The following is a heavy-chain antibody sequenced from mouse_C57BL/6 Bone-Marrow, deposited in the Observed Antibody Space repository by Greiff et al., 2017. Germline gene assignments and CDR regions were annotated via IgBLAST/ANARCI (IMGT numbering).Heavy chain of an antibody. J-gene: IGHJ4*01. CDR1: GYSITSGYY. CDR2: ISYDGSN. Sequence: EVQLVESGPGLVKPSQSLSLTCSVTGYSITSGYYWNWIRQAPGNKLEWMGYISYDGSNNYNPSLKNRISITRDTSKNQFFLKLNSVTTEDTATYYCARETSTVVRAMDYWGQGTSVTVSS. V-gene: IGHV3-6*01. CDR3: ARETSTVVRAMDY. D-gene: IGHD1-1*01.